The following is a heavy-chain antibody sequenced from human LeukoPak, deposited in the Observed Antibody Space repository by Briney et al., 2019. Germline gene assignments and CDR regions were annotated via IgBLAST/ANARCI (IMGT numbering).Heavy chain of an antibody. CDR3: ARSRERWLQLVDY. V-gene: IGHV3-48*04. D-gene: IGHD5-24*01. CDR2: ISSSGSTI. Sequence: GGSLRLSCAASGFTFSSYSMNWVRQAPGKGLEWVSYISSSGSTIYYADSVKGRFTISRENAKNSLYLQMNSLRAEDTAVYYCARSRERWLQLVDYWGQGTLVTVSS. J-gene: IGHJ4*02. CDR1: GFTFSSYS.